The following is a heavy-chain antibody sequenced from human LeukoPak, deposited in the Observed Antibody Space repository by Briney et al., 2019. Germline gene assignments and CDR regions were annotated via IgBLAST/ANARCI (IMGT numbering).Heavy chain of an antibody. Sequence: SETPSLTCTVSGGSISSYYWSWIRQPPGKGLEWIGYIYYSGSTNYNPSLKSRVTISVDTSKNQFSLKLSSATAADTAVYYCARGVEYSSSSGLGYWGQGTLVTVSS. CDR1: GGSISSYY. CDR2: IYYSGST. J-gene: IGHJ4*02. CDR3: ARGVEYSSSSGLGY. D-gene: IGHD6-6*01. V-gene: IGHV4-59*01.